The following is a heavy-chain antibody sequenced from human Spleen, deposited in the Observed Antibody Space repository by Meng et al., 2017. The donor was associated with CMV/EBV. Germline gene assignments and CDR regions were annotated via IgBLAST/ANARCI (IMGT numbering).Heavy chain of an antibody. J-gene: IGHJ4*02. CDR2: IKQDGSEK. Sequence: GGSLRLSCAASGFTFSSYWMSWVRQAPGKGLEWVANIKQDGSEKYYVDSVKGRFTISRDNAKNSLYLQMNSLKTEDTAVYYCTTDMPYYDFWSGFYLDDYWGQGTLVTVSS. D-gene: IGHD3-3*01. V-gene: IGHV3-7*03. CDR3: TTDMPYYDFWSGFYLDDY. CDR1: GFTFSSYW.